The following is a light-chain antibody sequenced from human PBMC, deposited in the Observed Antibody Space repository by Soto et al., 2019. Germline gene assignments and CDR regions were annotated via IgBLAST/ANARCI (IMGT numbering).Light chain of an antibody. CDR2: GAS. J-gene: IGKJ2*01. CDR3: QQYGSSPPYT. Sequence: DIVLTQSPGTLSLSPGERATLSCRASQSVSSSYLAWYQQKPGQAPRLLIYGASSRATGIPDMFSGSGSGTDFTLTISRLEHEDFAVYYCQQYGSSPPYTFGQGTKLEIK. V-gene: IGKV3-20*01. CDR1: QSVSSSY.